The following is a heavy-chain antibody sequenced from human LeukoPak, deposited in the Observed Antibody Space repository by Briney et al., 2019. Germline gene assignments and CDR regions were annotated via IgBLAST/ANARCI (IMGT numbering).Heavy chain of an antibody. CDR3: ARVAASSGWYAGGY. J-gene: IGHJ4*02. D-gene: IGHD6-19*01. V-gene: IGHV4-61*01. Sequence: PSETLSLTCTVSGSSVSSGSYYWTWIRQPPGKGLEWIGYIYYSGSTNYNPSLKSRVTISVDTSKNQFSLKLSSVTAADTAVYYCARVAASSGWYAGGYWGQGSLVTVSS. CDR2: IYYSGST. CDR1: GSSVSSGSYY.